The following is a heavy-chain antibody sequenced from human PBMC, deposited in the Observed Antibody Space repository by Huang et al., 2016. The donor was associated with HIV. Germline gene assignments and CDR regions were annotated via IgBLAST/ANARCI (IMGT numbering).Heavy chain of an antibody. CDR3: AKETWGGVIDY. J-gene: IGHJ4*02. D-gene: IGHD3-16*01. Sequence: QVQLVESGGGVVEPGGSLTVSCVASGIILSNYGMHWVGQATGKGLEWVAFIRYEGSNKYYVDSVKGRFITSRDNSNNTVSLQMKTLRPEDTAVYYCAKETWGGVIDYWGQGALVTVSS. CDR2: IRYEGSNK. CDR1: GIILSNYG. V-gene: IGHV3-30*02.